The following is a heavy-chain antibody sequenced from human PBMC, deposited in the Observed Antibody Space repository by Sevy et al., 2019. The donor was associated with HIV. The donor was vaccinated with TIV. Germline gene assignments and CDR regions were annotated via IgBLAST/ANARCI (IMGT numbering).Heavy chain of an antibody. J-gene: IGHJ4*02. D-gene: IGHD3-10*01. CDR1: GFTFSTYA. CDR3: AKDRVSGTYYTGDFDC. Sequence: GGSLRLSCAASGFTFSTYAMTWVRQAPGKGLEWVSVISGSGGGTYYADSVQGRFTISRDNSKNTLYLQMNSLRPEDTAVYYCAKDRVSGTYYTGDFDCWGQGTLVTVSS. V-gene: IGHV3-23*01. CDR2: ISGSGGGT.